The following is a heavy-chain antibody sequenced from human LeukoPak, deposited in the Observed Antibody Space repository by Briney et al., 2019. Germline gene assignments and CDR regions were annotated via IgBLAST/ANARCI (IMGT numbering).Heavy chain of an antibody. CDR2: INHSGST. Sequence: SETLSLTCAVYGGSFSGYYWSWIRQPPGKGLEWIGEINHSGSTNYNPSLKSRVTISVDTSKNQFSLKLSSVTAAATAVYYCARAVGYCSSTSCYHGRFFDPWGQGTLVTVSS. V-gene: IGHV4-34*01. J-gene: IGHJ5*02. CDR1: GGSFSGYY. D-gene: IGHD2-2*01. CDR3: ARAVGYCSSTSCYHGRFFDP.